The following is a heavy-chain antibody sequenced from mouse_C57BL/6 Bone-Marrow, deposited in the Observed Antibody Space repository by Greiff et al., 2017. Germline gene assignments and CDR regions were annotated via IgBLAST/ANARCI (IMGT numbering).Heavy chain of an antibody. V-gene: IGHV1-81*01. Sequence: QVQLQQSGAELARPGASVKLSCKASGYTFTSYGISWVKQRTGQGLEWIGEIYPRSGNTYYNEKFKGKATLTADKSSSTAYMELRSLTSEDSAVYFCARDDDGYGFAYGGQGTLVTVSA. J-gene: IGHJ3*01. D-gene: IGHD2-3*01. CDR1: GYTFTSYG. CDR2: IYPRSGNT. CDR3: ARDDDGYGFAY.